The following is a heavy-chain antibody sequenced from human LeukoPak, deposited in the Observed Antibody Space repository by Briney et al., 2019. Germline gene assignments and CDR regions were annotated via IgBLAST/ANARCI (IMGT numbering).Heavy chain of an antibody. V-gene: IGHV4-39*01. CDR3: ARLSPNIVVVPPAPGYVDY. D-gene: IGHD2-2*01. CDR2: IYYSGST. J-gene: IGHJ4*02. CDR1: GGSISSSSYY. Sequence: PSETLSLTCTVSGGSISSSSYYWGWIRQPPGKGLEWIVNIYYSGSTYYNPSLKSRVTISVDTSKNQFSLKLSSVTAADTAVYYCARLSPNIVVVPPAPGYVDYWGQGTLVTVSS.